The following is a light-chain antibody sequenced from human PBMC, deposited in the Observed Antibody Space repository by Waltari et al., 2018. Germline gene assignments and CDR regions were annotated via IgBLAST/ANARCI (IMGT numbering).Light chain of an antibody. CDR1: QSFRGS. CDR2: GSS. J-gene: IGKJ1*01. CDR3: QHYVRLPAT. V-gene: IGKV3-20*01. Sequence: EIVLTQSPGTMSLCQGDRATLSCRASQSFRGSLAWYQQKGSQAPRLLIYGSSIRATGSPDRFSGSGSGTDFSLTISSLEPEDFAVYYCQHYVRLPATFGQGTKVEIK.